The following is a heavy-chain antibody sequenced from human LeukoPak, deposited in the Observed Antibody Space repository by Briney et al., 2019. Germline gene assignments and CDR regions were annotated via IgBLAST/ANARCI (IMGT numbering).Heavy chain of an antibody. V-gene: IGHV4-39*01. CDR1: GGSISSSSYY. CDR3: ARQSRDAFDI. CDR2: IYYSGST. J-gene: IGHJ3*02. Sequence: SETLSLTCTVSGGSISSSSYYWGWIRQPPGKGPEWIGSIYYSGSTYYNPSLKSRVTISVDTSKNQFSLKLSSVTAADTAVYYCARQSRDAFDIWGQGTMVTVSS.